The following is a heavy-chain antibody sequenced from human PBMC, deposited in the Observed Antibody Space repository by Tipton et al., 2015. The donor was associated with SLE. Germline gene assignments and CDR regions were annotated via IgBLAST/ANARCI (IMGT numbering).Heavy chain of an antibody. Sequence: TLSLTCAVYGGSFSGYYWSWIRQPPGKGLEWIGEINHSGSTNYNPSLKSRVTISVDTSKNQFSLKLSSVTAADTAVYYCGQQPHAFDIWGQGTMVTVSS. CDR1: GGSFSGYY. V-gene: IGHV4-34*01. D-gene: IGHD6-13*01. J-gene: IGHJ3*02. CDR3: GQQPHAFDI. CDR2: INHSGST.